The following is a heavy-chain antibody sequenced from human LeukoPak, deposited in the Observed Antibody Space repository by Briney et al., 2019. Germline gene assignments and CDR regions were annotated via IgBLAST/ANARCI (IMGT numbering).Heavy chain of an antibody. D-gene: IGHD3-22*01. CDR2: IIPIFGTA. CDR1: GGTFSSYA. Sequence: ASVKVSCKASGGTFSSYAISWVRQAPGQGLEWMGGIIPIFGTANYAQKFQGRVTITTDESTSTAYMELSSLRSEDTAVYYCARDRGYYYDSSGHYYPFDYWGQGTLVTVSS. J-gene: IGHJ4*02. CDR3: ARDRGYYYDSSGHYYPFDY. V-gene: IGHV1-69*05.